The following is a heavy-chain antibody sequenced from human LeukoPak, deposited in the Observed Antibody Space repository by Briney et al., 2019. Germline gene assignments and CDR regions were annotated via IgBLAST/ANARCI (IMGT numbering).Heavy chain of an antibody. CDR2: ISSSSYI. J-gene: IGHJ4*02. CDR1: GFTFSSYS. D-gene: IGHD2-2*01. V-gene: IGHV3-21*01. CDR3: ARGRGYCSSTSCYHFDY. Sequence: PGGSLRLSCAASGFTFSSYSMNWVRQAPGKGLEWVSSISSSSYIYYADSVKGRFTISRDNAKNSLYLQMNSLRAEGTAVYYCARGRGYCSSTSCYHFDYWGQGTLVTVSS.